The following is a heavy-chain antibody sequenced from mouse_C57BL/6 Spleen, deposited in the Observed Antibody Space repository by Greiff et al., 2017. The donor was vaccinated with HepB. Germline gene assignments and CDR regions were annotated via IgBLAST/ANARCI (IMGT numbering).Heavy chain of an antibody. D-gene: IGHD2-3*01. CDR1: GFTFSDYG. J-gene: IGHJ4*01. Sequence: EVQGVESGGGLVKPGGSLKLSCAASGFTFSDYGMHWVRQAPEKGLEWVAYISSGSSTIYYADTVKGRFTISRDNAKNTLFLQMTSLRSEETAMYVCARRGLLVAMDYWGQGTSVTVAS. V-gene: IGHV5-17*01. CDR3: ARRGLLVAMDY. CDR2: ISSGSSTI.